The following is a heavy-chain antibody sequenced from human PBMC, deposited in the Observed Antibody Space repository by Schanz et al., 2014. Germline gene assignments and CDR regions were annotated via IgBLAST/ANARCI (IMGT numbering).Heavy chain of an antibody. CDR2: IIPILGIA. D-gene: IGHD6-13*01. V-gene: IGHV1-69*02. J-gene: IGHJ4*02. CDR1: GGTFSTYT. CDR3: ASSGAGYSSSWDFDY. Sequence: QVQLVQSGAEVKKPGSSVKVSCKASGGTFSTYTISWVRQAPGQGLEWMGRIIPILGIANYAQKFQGRVTITADKSTFTAYMDVSSLRSEYTAVYYCASSGAGYSSSWDFDYWGQGTLXTVSS.